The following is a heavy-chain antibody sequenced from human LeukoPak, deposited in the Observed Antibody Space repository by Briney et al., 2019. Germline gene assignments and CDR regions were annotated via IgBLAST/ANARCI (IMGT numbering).Heavy chain of an antibody. CDR1: GYTFTSYG. Sequence: ASVRVSCKASGYTFTSYGISWVRQAPGQGLEWMGWISAYNGNTDYAQKLQGRVTMTTDTTTSTAYMELRSLRSDDTAVYYCARPEPLGAPDNWGEGALVTVSS. D-gene: IGHD1-26*01. J-gene: IGHJ4*02. CDR3: ARPEPLGAPDN. CDR2: ISAYNGNT. V-gene: IGHV1-18*01.